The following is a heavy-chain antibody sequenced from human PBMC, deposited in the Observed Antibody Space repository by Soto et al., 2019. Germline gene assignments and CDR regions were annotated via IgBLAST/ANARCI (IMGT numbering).Heavy chain of an antibody. CDR1: VYTFTSYA. V-gene: IGHV1-3*01. D-gene: IGHD3-3*01. CDR3: ARGPDFWSGYYYLRLDYYYYGMDV. Sequence: GASVKVSCKASVYTFTSYAMHWVRQAPGQRLEWMGWINAGNGNTKYSQKFQGRVTITRDTSASTAYMELSSLRSEDTAAYYCARGPDFWSGYYYLRLDYYYYGMDVWGQGTTVTVSS. CDR2: INAGNGNT. J-gene: IGHJ6*02.